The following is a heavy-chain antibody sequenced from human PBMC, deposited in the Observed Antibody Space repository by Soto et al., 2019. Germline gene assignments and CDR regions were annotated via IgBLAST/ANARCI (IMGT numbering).Heavy chain of an antibody. V-gene: IGHV5-51*01. CDR3: ARARRITMQGRSTYWYFDL. D-gene: IGHD3-10*01. J-gene: IGHJ2*01. CDR1: GYIFTSYW. CDR2: IYPGDSDT. Sequence: LNISFKGSGYIFTSYWIGWVRQMPGKFLEWMGIIYPGDSDTRYSPSFQGQVTISADKSISTAYLQWSSLKASDTAMYYCARARRITMQGRSTYWYFDLWGRATLVNVSS.